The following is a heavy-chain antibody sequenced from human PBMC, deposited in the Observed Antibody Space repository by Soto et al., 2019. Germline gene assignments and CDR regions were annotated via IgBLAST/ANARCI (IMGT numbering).Heavy chain of an antibody. V-gene: IGHV3-33*01. Sequence: QVQLVESGGGVVQPGRSLRLSCAASGFTFSSYGMHWVRQAPGKGLEWVAVIWYDGSNKYYADSVKGRFTISRDNSKNTLYLQMNSLRAEDKAVYYCATTYYDGSGHYYYYYGMDVWGQGTTVTVSS. CDR2: IWYDGSNK. CDR3: ATTYYDGSGHYYYYYGMDV. D-gene: IGHD3-22*01. CDR1: GFTFSSYG. J-gene: IGHJ6*02.